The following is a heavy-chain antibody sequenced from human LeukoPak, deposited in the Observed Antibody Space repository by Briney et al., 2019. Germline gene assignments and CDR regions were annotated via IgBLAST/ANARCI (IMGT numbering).Heavy chain of an antibody. CDR1: GGSISSYY. CDR3: ARRLRWVDY. Sequence: SETLSLTCTVSGGSISSYYWSWIRQPVGKGLEWIGRMYTSGSTNYNPSLKSRVTISVDTSKNQFSLKLSSVTAADTAVYYCARRLRWVDYWGQGTLVTVSS. J-gene: IGHJ4*02. CDR2: MYTSGST. V-gene: IGHV4-4*07. D-gene: IGHD4-23*01.